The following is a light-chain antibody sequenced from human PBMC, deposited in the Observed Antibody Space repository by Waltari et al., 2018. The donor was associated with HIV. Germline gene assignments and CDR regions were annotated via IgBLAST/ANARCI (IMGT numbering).Light chain of an antibody. Sequence: QSALTQPPSASGSPGQSVTMSCTGTSSDIGGYNYVSWYQQHPGKAPKHIMTEVTKRPSGVPDRFSGSKSGNTASLTVSGLQAEDEAHYYCSSYAPTNKFYVLFGGGTTLTVL. V-gene: IGLV2-8*01. J-gene: IGLJ2*01. CDR1: SSDIGGYNY. CDR3: SSYAPTNKFYVL. CDR2: EVT.